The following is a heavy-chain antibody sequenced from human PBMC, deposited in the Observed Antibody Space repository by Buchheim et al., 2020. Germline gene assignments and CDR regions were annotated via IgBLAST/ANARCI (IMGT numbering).Heavy chain of an antibody. CDR1: GHTFSNYD. D-gene: IGHD4-17*01. J-gene: IGHJ4*02. Sequence: QVQLVQSGAEVKKPGASVKVSCKAAGHTFSNYDINWVRQATGQGLEWMGIINPSGGSTSYAQKFQGRVTMTRDTSTSTVHMELGRLRAEDTAVYYCARDYGDYDFDYWGQGTL. CDR2: INPSGGST. V-gene: IGHV1-46*01. CDR3: ARDYGDYDFDY.